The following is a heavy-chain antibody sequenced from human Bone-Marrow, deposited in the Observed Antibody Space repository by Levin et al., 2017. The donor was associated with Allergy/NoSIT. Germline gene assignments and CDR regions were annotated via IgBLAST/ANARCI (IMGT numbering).Heavy chain of an antibody. Sequence: GESLKISCAASGFTFSSFSMNWVRQAPGKGLEWVSYISSTSTFTYYADSVKGRFTVSRDNADDSLYLQMHSLRAEDTAVYYCARDGVAAAGSPFYFDYWGLGTLVTVSS. CDR2: ISSTSTFT. J-gene: IGHJ4*02. V-gene: IGHV3-21*01. D-gene: IGHD6-13*01. CDR1: GFTFSSFS. CDR3: ARDGVAAAGSPFYFDY.